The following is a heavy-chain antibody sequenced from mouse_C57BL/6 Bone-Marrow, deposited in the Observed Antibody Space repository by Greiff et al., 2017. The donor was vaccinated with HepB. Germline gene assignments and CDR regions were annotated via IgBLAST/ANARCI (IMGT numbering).Heavy chain of an antibody. Sequence: EVKLMESGPELVKPGASVKISCKASGYSFTDYNMNWVKQSNGKSLEWIGVIYPNYGTTSYNQKFKGKATLTVDQSSSTAYMQLNSLTSEDSAVYYCARIYVGYRAWFAYWGQGTLVTVSA. CDR2: IYPNYGTT. D-gene: IGHD2-3*01. CDR3: ARIYVGYRAWFAY. J-gene: IGHJ3*01. CDR1: GYSFTDYN. V-gene: IGHV1-39*01.